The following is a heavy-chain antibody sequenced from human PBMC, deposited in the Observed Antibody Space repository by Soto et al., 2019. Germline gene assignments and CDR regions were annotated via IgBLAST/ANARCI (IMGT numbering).Heavy chain of an antibody. CDR1: GGSISSYY. CDR3: ARDRSGSYYPPFFDY. CDR2: MYFRGST. Sequence: PSETLSLTCTVSGGSISSYYWSWIRQPPGKGLEWIGYMYFRGSTNYNPSLKSRVTISVDTSKNQFSLKLSSVTAADTAVYYCARDRSGSYYPPFFDYWGQGILVTVSS. D-gene: IGHD1-26*01. J-gene: IGHJ4*02. V-gene: IGHV4-59*01.